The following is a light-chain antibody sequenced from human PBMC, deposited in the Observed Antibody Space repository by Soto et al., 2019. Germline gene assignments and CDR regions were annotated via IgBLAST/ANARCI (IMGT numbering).Light chain of an antibody. Sequence: DIVMTQSPDSLAVSLGERATINCKSSQSVLYSSNNKNYLAWYQQKPGQPPKLLIYWASTRESGVPDRFSGSWSGTDFSLPISSLQAEDVAVYYCQHYYSTPRRFGQGNKVEVK. CDR1: QSVLYSSNNKNY. CDR3: QHYYSTPRR. V-gene: IGKV4-1*01. CDR2: WAS. J-gene: IGKJ1*01.